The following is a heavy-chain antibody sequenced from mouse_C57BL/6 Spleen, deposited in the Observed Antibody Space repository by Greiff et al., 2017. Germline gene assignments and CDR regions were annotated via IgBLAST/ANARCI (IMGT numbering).Heavy chain of an antibody. CDR1: GFTFSSYA. V-gene: IGHV5-4*03. CDR3: STYSNYVFAY. Sequence: DVMLVESGGGLVKPGGSLKLSCAASGFTFSSYAMSWVRQTPEKRLEWVATISDGGSYTYYPDNVKGRFTISRDNAKNNLYLQMSHLKSEDTAMYYCSTYSNYVFAYWGQGTLVTVSA. CDR2: ISDGGSYT. D-gene: IGHD2-5*01. J-gene: IGHJ3*01.